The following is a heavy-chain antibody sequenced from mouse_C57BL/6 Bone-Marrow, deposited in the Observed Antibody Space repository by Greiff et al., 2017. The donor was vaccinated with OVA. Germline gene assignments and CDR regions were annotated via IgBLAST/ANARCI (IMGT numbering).Heavy chain of an antibody. CDR3: ARGLPYYFDY. V-gene: IGHV1-54*01. CDR2: INPGSGGT. D-gene: IGHD5-5*01. Sequence: QVQLQQSGAELVRPGTSVKVSCKASGYAFTNYLIEWVKQRPGQGLEWIGVINPGSGGTNYNEKFKGKATLTADKSSSTAYMQLSSLTSEDSAVYFCARGLPYYFDYWGRGTTLTVSS. J-gene: IGHJ2*01. CDR1: GYAFTNYL.